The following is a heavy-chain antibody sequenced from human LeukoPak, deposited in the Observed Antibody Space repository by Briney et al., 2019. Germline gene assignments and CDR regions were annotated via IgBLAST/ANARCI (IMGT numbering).Heavy chain of an antibody. CDR1: GGSLSGYY. D-gene: IGHD2-21*01. CDR3: ARRRYSDY. J-gene: IGHJ4*02. Sequence: PQTLSLTCAVYGGSLSGYYRSWIRQPLRKGLGWIGEINQSGSTNYNPSLKSRVTISVDTSKNQFSLKLSSVTAADTAVYYCARRRYSDYWGQGTLVTVSS. V-gene: IGHV4-34*01. CDR2: INQSGST.